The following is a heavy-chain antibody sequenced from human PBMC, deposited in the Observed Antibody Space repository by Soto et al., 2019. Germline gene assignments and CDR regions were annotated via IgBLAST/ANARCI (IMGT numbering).Heavy chain of an antibody. CDR2: ISVDGTKE. V-gene: IGHV3-30-3*01. D-gene: IGHD3-3*01. CDR3: ARDVVEWQYFDY. CDR1: GFIFNNYA. Sequence: QVQLVESGGGVVQPGTSLRLSCVTSGFIFNNYALYWVRQAPGKGLEWVASISVDGTKENYADSVKGRCSISRDKSKNTLYLEMNILRGEDTAVYYCARDVVEWQYFDYWGQGTLVTVSS. J-gene: IGHJ4*02.